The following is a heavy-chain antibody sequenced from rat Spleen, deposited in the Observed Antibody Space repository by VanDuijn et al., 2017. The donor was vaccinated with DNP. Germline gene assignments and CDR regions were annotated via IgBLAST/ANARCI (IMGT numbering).Heavy chain of an antibody. V-gene: IGHV5-29*01. CDR2: LIYNGGTL. D-gene: IGHD1-2*01. CDR3: ASLPY. Sequence: EVLLVESDGGLVQPGRSLKLSCAVSGFTFSDYYMAWVRQAPATGLEWVATLIYNGGTLYYRASVKGRCTISRDNAKSTIYLQMDSLRSEDTATYYCASLPYWCQGVMVTVSS. J-gene: IGHJ2*01. CDR1: GFTFSDYY.